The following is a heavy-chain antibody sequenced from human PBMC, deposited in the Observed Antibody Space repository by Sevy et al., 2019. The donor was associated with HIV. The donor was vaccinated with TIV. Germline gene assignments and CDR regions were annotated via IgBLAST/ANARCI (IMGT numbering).Heavy chain of an antibody. CDR2: MNPNSGNT. Sequence: ASVKVSCKASGYTFTSYDINWVRQATGQGLEWMGWMNPNSGNTGYAQKFQGRVTITRNTSISTAYMELSSLRSEDTAVYYCARGRVSSGWYYYYYYYYMDVWGKGTTVTVSS. CDR1: GYTFTSYD. CDR3: ARGRVSSGWYYYYYYYYMDV. J-gene: IGHJ6*03. V-gene: IGHV1-8*03. D-gene: IGHD6-19*01.